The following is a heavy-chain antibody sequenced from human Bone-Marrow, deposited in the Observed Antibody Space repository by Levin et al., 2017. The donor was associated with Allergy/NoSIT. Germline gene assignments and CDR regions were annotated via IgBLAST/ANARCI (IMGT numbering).Heavy chain of an antibody. Sequence: SETLSLTCTVSGASINSFYWGWIRQSPARGLEWIGHISYSGNTYYNPSLESRVIISFDTTANQFSLSLRDMTAADTALYYCGSFRPRDPFDVWGQGTMVIVSS. V-gene: IGHV4-59*04. J-gene: IGHJ3*01. CDR3: GSFRPRDPFDV. CDR1: GASINSFY. CDR2: ISYSGNT.